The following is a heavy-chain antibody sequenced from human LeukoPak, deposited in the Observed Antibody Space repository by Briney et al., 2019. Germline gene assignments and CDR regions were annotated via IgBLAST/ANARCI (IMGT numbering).Heavy chain of an antibody. Sequence: PGRSLRLSCAASGFTFSSYGMHWARQAPGKGLEWVAVISYDGSNKYYADSVKGRFTISRDNSKNTLYLQMNSLRAEDTAVYYCAKERGDVVVPAASYFDYWGQGTLVTVSS. CDR1: GFTFSSYG. D-gene: IGHD2-2*01. CDR2: ISYDGSNK. CDR3: AKERGDVVVPAASYFDY. V-gene: IGHV3-30*18. J-gene: IGHJ4*02.